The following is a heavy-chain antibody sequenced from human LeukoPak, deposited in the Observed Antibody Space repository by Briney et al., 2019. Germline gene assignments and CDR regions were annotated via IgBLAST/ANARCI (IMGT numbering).Heavy chain of an antibody. CDR1: GFAFSFYA. D-gene: IGHD6-19*01. CDR3: AKPISGGLAVTADWFDP. V-gene: IGHV3-23*01. Sequence: GGSLRLSCAASGFAFSFYAMSWLRQPPGKGLEWVSAINANSGTTSYAASVRGRFTISRDDSKNTLYLEVNTLRAEDTAVYYCAKPISGGLAVTADWFDPWGQGTLVVVSS. CDR2: INANSGTT. J-gene: IGHJ5*01.